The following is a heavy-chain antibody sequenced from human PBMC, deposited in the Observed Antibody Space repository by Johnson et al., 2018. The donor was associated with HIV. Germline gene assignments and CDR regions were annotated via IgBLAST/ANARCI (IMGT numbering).Heavy chain of an antibody. CDR2: ISRNSGNI. Sequence: QVQLVESGGGLVKPGGSLRLSCAASGFSFSDYYMSCIRQAPGRGLEWVSGISRNSGNIAYADSVKGRFAISRDNVKNSLYLQLNSLRAEDTALYSCAKQGQSSGYYYTDDAFDIWGQGTMVTVSS. J-gene: IGHJ3*02. CDR1: GFSFSDYY. V-gene: IGHV3-11*05. CDR3: AKQGQSSGYYYTDDAFDI. D-gene: IGHD3-22*01.